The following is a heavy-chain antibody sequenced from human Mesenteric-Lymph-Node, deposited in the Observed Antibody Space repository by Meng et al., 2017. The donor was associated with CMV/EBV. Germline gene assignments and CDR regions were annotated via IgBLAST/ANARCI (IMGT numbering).Heavy chain of an antibody. J-gene: IGHJ3*02. D-gene: IGHD3-22*01. CDR3: ARDHYYDSSGYPPEAFDI. CDR1: GFTFADST. V-gene: IGHV3-21*01. CDR2: ISSSSSYI. Sequence: GESLKISCAASGFTFADSTMHWVRQAPGRGLEWVSSISSSSSYIYYADSVKGRFTISRDNAKNSLYLQMNSLRAEDTAVYYCARDHYYDSSGYPPEAFDIWGQGTMVTVSS.